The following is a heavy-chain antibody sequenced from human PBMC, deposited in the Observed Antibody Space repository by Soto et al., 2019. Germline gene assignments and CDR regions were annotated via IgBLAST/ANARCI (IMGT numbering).Heavy chain of an antibody. CDR3: ARHGVGDILTGQPDY. D-gene: IGHD3-9*01. V-gene: IGHV1-3*01. CDR1: GYTFISYA. Sequence: GASVKVSCKASGYTFISYAIHWVRQAPGQRLEWMGWISAGNGNTKYSQKFQGQVTISADKSISTAYLQWSSLKASDTAMYYCARHGVGDILTGQPDYWGQGTLVTVSS. J-gene: IGHJ4*02. CDR2: ISAGNGNT.